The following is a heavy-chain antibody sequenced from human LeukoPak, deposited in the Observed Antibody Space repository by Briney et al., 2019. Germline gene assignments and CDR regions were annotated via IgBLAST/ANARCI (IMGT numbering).Heavy chain of an antibody. Sequence: GESLKISCKGPGYSFTSYWIGWVRQMPGKGLEWMGIIYPGDSDTRCSPSFQGQVTISADKSISTAYLQWSSLKASDTAMYYCARYQTTGTTSKAIYYFDYWGQGTLVTVSS. CDR1: GYSFTSYW. CDR3: ARYQTTGTTSKAIYYFDY. V-gene: IGHV5-51*01. J-gene: IGHJ4*02. CDR2: IYPGDSDT. D-gene: IGHD1-1*01.